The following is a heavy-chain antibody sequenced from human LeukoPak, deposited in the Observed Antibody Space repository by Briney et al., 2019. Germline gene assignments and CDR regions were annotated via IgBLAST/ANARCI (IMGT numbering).Heavy chain of an antibody. CDR1: GFTFSSYA. D-gene: IGHD3-9*01. Sequence: GGSLRLSCAASGFTFSSYAMSWVRQAPGKGLEWIAYINHNAEMIFYPDFVKGRFSISRDNAKNSLYLQMNALRYEDTAIYYCARDHDWAFDLWGQGTLVTVSS. V-gene: IGHV3-48*02. CDR2: INHNAEMI. CDR3: ARDHDWAFDL. J-gene: IGHJ4*02.